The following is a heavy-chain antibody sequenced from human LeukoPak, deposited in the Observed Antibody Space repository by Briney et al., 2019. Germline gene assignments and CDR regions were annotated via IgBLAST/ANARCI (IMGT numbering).Heavy chain of an antibody. CDR1: GYTFTNHY. J-gene: IGHJ5*02. Sequence: ASVKVSCKASGYTFTNHYMHWVRQAPGQGLEWMGLMNPTGTVTGYAQKFRGRVTMTRDLSTSTDYMELSSLRSDDTAVYFCARDNSVGDYAWWFDPWGQGTLVTVSS. CDR3: ARDNSVGDYAWWFDP. D-gene: IGHD1-26*01. V-gene: IGHV1-46*01. CDR2: MNPTGTVT.